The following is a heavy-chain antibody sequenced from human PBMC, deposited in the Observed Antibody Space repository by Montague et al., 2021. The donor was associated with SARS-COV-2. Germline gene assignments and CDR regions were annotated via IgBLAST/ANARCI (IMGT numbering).Heavy chain of an antibody. CDR1: GESIDRDHYY. D-gene: IGHD6-19*01. CDR3: ARPGSVSGWFYFDD. J-gene: IGHJ4*02. Sequence: SETLSLTCIVSGESIDRDHYYWGWIRQSPGKGLEWIGSLSSSGSTYYNPSLRSRVTISMDTSKNHFSLKVTSVTATDTAVYFCARPGSVSGWFYFDDWGQGTLVSVSS. V-gene: IGHV4-39*02. CDR2: LSSSGST.